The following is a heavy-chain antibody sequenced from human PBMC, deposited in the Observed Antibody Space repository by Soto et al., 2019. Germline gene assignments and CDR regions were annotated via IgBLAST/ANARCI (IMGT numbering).Heavy chain of an antibody. CDR1: GYTFTSYG. CDR2: FSAYNGNT. CDR3: ATDIIAARTNRGYYFDY. D-gene: IGHD6-13*01. J-gene: IGHJ4*02. V-gene: IGHV1-18*01. Sequence: QVQLVQSGAEVKKPGASVKVSCKASGYTFTSYGISWVRQAPGQGLEWMGWFSAYNGNTNYAQKLQGRVPMTTDTSTSTAYMELRSLRSDDTAVYYCATDIIAARTNRGYYFDYWGQGTLVTVSS.